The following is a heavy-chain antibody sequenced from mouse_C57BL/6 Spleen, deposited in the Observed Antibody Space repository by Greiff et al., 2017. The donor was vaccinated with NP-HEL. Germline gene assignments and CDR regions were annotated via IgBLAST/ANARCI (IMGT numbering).Heavy chain of an antibody. D-gene: IGHD2-5*01. CDR3: ARAGDLLIVSSMDN. J-gene: IGHJ4*01. V-gene: IGHV1-18*01. Sequence: EVQLQQSGPELVKPGASVKIPCKASGYTFTDYNMDWVKQSHGKSLEWIGDINPNNGGTIYNQKFKGKATLTVDKSSSTAYMELRSLTSEDTAVYYCARAGDLLIVSSMDNWGKGTSVTVSS. CDR1: GYTFTDYN. CDR2: INPNNGGT.